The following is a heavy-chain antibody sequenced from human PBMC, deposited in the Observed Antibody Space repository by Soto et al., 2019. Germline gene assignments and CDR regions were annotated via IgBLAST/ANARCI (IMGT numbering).Heavy chain of an antibody. CDR1: EFTFSSYG. CDR2: IWYDGSNK. Sequence: QVQLVESGGGVVQPGRSLRLSCAASEFTFSSYGMHWVRQAPGHGLEWVAVIWYDGSNKYYADSVKGRFTISRDNSKNTLYLQMNSLRAEDTAVYYCAREDYGSGSFDYWGQGTLVTVSS. D-gene: IGHD3-10*01. V-gene: IGHV3-33*01. J-gene: IGHJ4*02. CDR3: AREDYGSGSFDY.